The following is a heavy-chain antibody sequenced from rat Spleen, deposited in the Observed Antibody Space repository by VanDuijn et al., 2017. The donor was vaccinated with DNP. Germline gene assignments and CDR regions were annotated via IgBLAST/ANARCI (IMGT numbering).Heavy chain of an antibody. D-gene: IGHD5-1*01. Sequence: EVQLVESGGTLVQPGRSLKLSCVTSGFSFNNHGFAWVRQAPTKGLVWVATIIYDGNRTYYRDSVKGRFTISRDNAKSTLYLQMDSLRSENTATYYCTGGSSFAYWGQDTLVTVSS. CDR3: TGGSSFAY. J-gene: IGHJ3*01. CDR2: IIYDGNRT. CDR1: GFSFNNHG. V-gene: IGHV5-29*01.